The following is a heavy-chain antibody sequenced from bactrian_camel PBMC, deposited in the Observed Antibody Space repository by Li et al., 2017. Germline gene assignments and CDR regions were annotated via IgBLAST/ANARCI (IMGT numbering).Heavy chain of an antibody. CDR2: ISGDGST. V-gene: IGHV3S55*01. D-gene: IGHD1*01. Sequence: HVQLVESGGGSAQAGGSLRLTCVAPEDILGNYCMGWFRQAPGNECELVSSISGDGSTYYTDSVKGRFTISHDKDKNSIDLQMNSLKPDDTAMYYCAATEQMLKVAECRTQGTQVT. CDR1: EDILGNYC. J-gene: IGHJ4*01.